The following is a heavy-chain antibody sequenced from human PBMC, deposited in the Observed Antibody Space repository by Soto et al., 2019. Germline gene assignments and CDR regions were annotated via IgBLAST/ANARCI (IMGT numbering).Heavy chain of an antibody. V-gene: IGHV1-69*01. CDR3: ARETGSGYSGYDSPFDY. CDR1: GGTFSSYA. CDR2: IIPIFGTA. J-gene: IGHJ4*02. D-gene: IGHD5-12*01. Sequence: QVQLVQSGAEVKKPGSSVKVSCKASGGTFSSYAISWVRQAPGQGLEWLGGIIPIFGTANYAQKFQGRVTITADESTSTAYMELSSLRSEDTAVYYCARETGSGYSGYDSPFDYWGQGTLVTVSS.